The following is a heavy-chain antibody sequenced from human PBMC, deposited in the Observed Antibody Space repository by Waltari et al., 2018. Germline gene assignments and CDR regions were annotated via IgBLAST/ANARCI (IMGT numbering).Heavy chain of an antibody. J-gene: IGHJ4*02. CDR3: AHRYFSNFDY. CDR1: GFSLTTGSVA. CDR2: IYGNYDK. V-gene: IGHV2-5*01. Sequence: QITLKESGPTLMKPTQTLTLTCAFSGFSLTTGSVAVGWIRQPPGKAPEWLALIYGNYDKKYSPSLRSRLTITKDSSENQVVLTMTNVDPVDTATYYCAHRYFSNFDYWGQGTLVTVSS. D-gene: IGHD3-9*01.